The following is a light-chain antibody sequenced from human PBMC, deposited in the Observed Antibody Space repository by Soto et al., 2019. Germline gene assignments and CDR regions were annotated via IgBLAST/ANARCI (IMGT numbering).Light chain of an antibody. CDR1: QSVSSSY. CDR2: ATS. CDR3: QQYGSSSWT. Sequence: EIVFTQSPGTLSLSPGERATLSCRASQSVSSSYLAWYQQKPGQPPRLVMYATSSRATGIPARFSGNGSGTDFTLTISRLEPEDFAVYYCQQYGSSSWTFGQGTKVDIK. J-gene: IGKJ1*01. V-gene: IGKV3-20*01.